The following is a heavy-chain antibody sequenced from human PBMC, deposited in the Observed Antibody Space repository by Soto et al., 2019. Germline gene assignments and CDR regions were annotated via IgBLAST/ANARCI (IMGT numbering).Heavy chain of an antibody. J-gene: IGHJ4*02. V-gene: IGHV3-23*01. CDR2: ISGRGDST. D-gene: IGHD3-10*01. Sequence: GSLRLSCAASGFTFSTYAMNWLRQAPGKGLEWVSDISGRGDSTNYAESLKGRFTISRDNSQNTLYLQMSRLRAEDTAVYYCAKSAGVNLRAGASTYWGLGTLVTVSS. CDR3: AKSAGVNLRAGASTY. CDR1: GFTFSTYA.